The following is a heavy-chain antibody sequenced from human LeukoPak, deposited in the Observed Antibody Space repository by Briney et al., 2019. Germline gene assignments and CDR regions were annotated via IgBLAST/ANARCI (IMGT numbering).Heavy chain of an antibody. Sequence: ASVKVSCKASGYTFTSYAMHWVRQAPGQRLEWMGWINAGNGNTKYSQKFQGRVTITADGSTSTAYLELSRLRFEDTAVYYCAREWNYESNGYFYYYWGQGTLVTVSS. D-gene: IGHD3-22*01. V-gene: IGHV1-3*01. J-gene: IGHJ4*02. CDR1: GYTFTSYA. CDR3: AREWNYESNGYFYYY. CDR2: INAGNGNT.